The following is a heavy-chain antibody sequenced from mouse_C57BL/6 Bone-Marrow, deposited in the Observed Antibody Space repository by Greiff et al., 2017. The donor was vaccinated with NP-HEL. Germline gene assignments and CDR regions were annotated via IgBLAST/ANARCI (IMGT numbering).Heavy chain of an antibody. D-gene: IGHD1-1*01. V-gene: IGHV1-63*01. CDR1: GYTFTNYW. CDR2: IYPGGGYT. J-gene: IGHJ4*01. Sequence: VQLQESGAELVRPGTSVKMSCKASGYTFTNYWIGWAKQRPGHGLEWIGDIYPGGGYTNYNEKFKGKATLTADKSSSTAYMQFSSLTSEDSAIYYCARTVVDAMYYWGQGTSVTVSS. CDR3: ARTVVDAMYY.